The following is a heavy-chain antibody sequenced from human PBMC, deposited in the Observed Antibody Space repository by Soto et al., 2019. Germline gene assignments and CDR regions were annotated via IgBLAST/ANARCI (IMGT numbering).Heavy chain of an antibody. CDR1: GFSFGSYA. D-gene: IGHD3-3*01. V-gene: IGHV3-23*01. CDR3: ARWSYLDY. J-gene: IGHJ4*02. Sequence: LRLSCAASGFSFGSYALSWVRQAPGKGLGWVSTISGIDGKTFYADSVKGRFSISRDTSQSTLYLQMNSLRADDTAMYYCARWSYLDYWGQGTRVTVSS. CDR2: ISGIDGKT.